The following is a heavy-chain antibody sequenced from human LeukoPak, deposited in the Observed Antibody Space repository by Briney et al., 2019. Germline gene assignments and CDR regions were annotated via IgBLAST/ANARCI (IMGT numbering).Heavy chain of an antibody. D-gene: IGHD6-13*01. V-gene: IGHV3-21*01. Sequence: GGSLRLSRAASGFTFSSYSMNWVRQAPGKGLEWVSSISSSSSYIYYADSVKGRFTISRDNAKNSLYLQMNSLRAEDTAVYYCARGIAAAGTDYWGQGTLVTVSS. CDR1: GFTFSSYS. CDR3: ARGIAAAGTDY. J-gene: IGHJ4*02. CDR2: ISSSSSYI.